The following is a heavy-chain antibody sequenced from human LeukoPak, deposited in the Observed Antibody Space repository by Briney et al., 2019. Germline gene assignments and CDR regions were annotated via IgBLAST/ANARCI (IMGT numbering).Heavy chain of an antibody. D-gene: IGHD6-13*01. CDR2: IYANGRT. CDR3: ARVTNTSTWGLDY. Sequence: GGSLRLSCAASGFTVSSNYMSWVRQAPGKGLEWVSVIYANGRTDYADSVKGRFTISRDNSKNTLYLQMNSLRAEDTALYYCARVTNTSTWGLDYWGQGTLLTVSS. CDR1: GFTVSSNY. V-gene: IGHV3-66*01. J-gene: IGHJ4*02.